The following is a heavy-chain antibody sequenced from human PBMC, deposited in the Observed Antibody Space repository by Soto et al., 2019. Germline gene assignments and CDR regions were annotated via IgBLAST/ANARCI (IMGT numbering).Heavy chain of an antibody. Sequence: PGGSLRLSCSASGFTFSSYAMHWVRQAPGKGLEYVSAISSNGGSTYYADSVKGRFTISRDNSKNTLYLQMSSLRAEDTAVYYCVKARTREWPRFGSWFDPWGQGTLVTVYS. CDR3: VKARTREWPRFGSWFDP. D-gene: IGHD5-12*01. V-gene: IGHV3-64D*06. J-gene: IGHJ5*02. CDR2: ISSNGGST. CDR1: GFTFSSYA.